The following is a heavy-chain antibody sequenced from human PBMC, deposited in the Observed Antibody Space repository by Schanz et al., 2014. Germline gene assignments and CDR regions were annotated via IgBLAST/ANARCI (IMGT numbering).Heavy chain of an antibody. V-gene: IGHV3-66*01. CDR2: TYSGGST. CDR1: GFTFSSYC. Sequence: QLLESGGGLVQPGGSLRLSCVASGFTFSSYCINWVRQAPGKGLEWVSITYSGGSTYYADSVKGRFTISRDNSKNTLYLLMNSLRAEDTAVYYCAKDLISGWSGFDYWGQGTLVTVSS. J-gene: IGHJ4*02. CDR3: AKDLISGWSGFDY. D-gene: IGHD6-19*01.